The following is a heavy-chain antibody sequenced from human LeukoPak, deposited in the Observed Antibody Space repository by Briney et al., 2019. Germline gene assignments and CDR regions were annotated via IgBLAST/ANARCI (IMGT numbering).Heavy chain of an antibody. CDR2: IIPIFGTA. Sequence: SVKVSCKGTGGTFSSHAISWVRQAPGQGLEWMGRIIPIFGTANYAQKFRGRVTITTDESTSTAYMELSSLRSEDTAVYYCARVARDSSGYYLDAFDIWGQGTMVTVSS. V-gene: IGHV1-69*05. D-gene: IGHD3-22*01. CDR1: GGTFSSHA. J-gene: IGHJ3*02. CDR3: ARVARDSSGYYLDAFDI.